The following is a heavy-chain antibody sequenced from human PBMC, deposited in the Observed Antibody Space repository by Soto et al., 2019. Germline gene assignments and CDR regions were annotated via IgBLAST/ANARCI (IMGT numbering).Heavy chain of an antibody. D-gene: IGHD3-3*01. V-gene: IGHV3-30-3*01. Sequence: QVQLVESGGGVVPPGRSLRLSCAASGFTFSSYAMHWVRQAPGEGLEWVAVISYDGSDKYYADSVKGRFTISRDNSKNTLCLQMNSLRAEDTAVYYCARGEFTTPDAFVIWGQGTMVTVSS. J-gene: IGHJ3*02. CDR3: ARGEFTTPDAFVI. CDR1: GFTFSSYA. CDR2: ISYDGSDK.